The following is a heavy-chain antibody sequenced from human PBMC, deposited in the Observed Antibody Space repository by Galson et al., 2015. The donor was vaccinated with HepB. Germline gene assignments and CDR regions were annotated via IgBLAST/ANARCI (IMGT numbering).Heavy chain of an antibody. CDR1: GGSISSYY. J-gene: IGHJ3*02. CDR3: ARERSYDSSGYGAFDI. D-gene: IGHD3-22*01. CDR2: IYYSGST. V-gene: IGHV4-59*01. Sequence: ETLSLTCTVSGGSISSYYWSWIRQPPGKGLEWIGYIYYSGSTNYNPSLKSRVTISVDTSKNQFSLKLSSVTAADTAVYYCARERSYDSSGYGAFDIWGQGTMVTVSS.